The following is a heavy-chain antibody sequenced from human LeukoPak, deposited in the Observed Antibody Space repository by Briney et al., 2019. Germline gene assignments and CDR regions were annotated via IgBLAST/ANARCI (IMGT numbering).Heavy chain of an antibody. V-gene: IGHV1-18*01. Sequence: ASVKVSCKASGYTFTTYGVSWVRQAPGQGLEWMGWISGYDGNTDYAQKLRGRVTMTTDTSTSTAYMDLRSLRSDDTALYYCARTVTTSSYHFDYWGQGTPVTVSS. CDR1: GYTFTTYG. CDR3: ARTVTTSSYHFDY. D-gene: IGHD4-17*01. CDR2: ISGYDGNT. J-gene: IGHJ4*02.